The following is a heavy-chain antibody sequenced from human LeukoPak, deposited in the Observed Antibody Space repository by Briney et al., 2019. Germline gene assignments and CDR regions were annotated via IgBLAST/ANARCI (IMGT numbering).Heavy chain of an antibody. V-gene: IGHV4-34*01. J-gene: IGHJ4*02. CDR1: GGSFSDYF. Sequence: SETLSLTCAVYGGSFSDYFWTWIRQPPGMGLEWIGEINHSGSTNYNPSLKSRVTILVDTSKNQFSLKLNSVTAADTAVYYCARDRGASMVRGDGDYWGQGTLVTVSS. D-gene: IGHD3-10*01. CDR3: ARDRGASMVRGDGDY. CDR2: INHSGST.